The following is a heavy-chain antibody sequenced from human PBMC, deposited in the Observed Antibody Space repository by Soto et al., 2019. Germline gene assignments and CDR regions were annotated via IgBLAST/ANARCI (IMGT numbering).Heavy chain of an antibody. D-gene: IGHD5-18*01. Sequence: PSETLSLTCTVSGGSISRVAYYWSWIRQLPGKGLEWIGYVYHTGNADYNPSLKSRISMSVDTSKNQFSMDLKDVTAADTAVYYCAVDTTIEGPNWLDPWGQGTLVTVSS. J-gene: IGHJ5*02. V-gene: IGHV4-30-4*08. CDR3: AVDTTIEGPNWLDP. CDR1: GGSISRVAYY. CDR2: VYHTGNA.